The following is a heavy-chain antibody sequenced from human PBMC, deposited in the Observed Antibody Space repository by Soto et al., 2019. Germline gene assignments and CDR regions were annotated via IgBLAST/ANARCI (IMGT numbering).Heavy chain of an antibody. D-gene: IGHD1-1*01. CDR1: GLTVSGKKY. J-gene: IGHJ3*01. CDR2: LYDVDGS. CDR3: ATWHEREHAYDV. Sequence: GGSLRLSCAASGLTVSGKKYVAWVRQAPGKGLEWVSALYDVDGSFYADSVKGRFTTSSDSSKATVYLQMNGLRPDDTAVYYCATWHEREHAYDVWGQGTTVTVSS. V-gene: IGHV3-53*01.